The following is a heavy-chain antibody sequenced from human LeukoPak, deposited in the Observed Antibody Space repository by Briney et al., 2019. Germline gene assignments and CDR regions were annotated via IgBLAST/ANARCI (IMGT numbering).Heavy chain of an antibody. J-gene: IGHJ3*01. CDR1: GGSLNSYY. V-gene: IGHV4-59*08. CDR2: VYHNGSA. Sequence: SETLSLTCTVSGGSLNSYYWGWIRQPPGKGLEWIGNVYHNGSAIYNPSLESRVTISVDRSKNQFSLNLSSVTAADTAVYYCARRGYYGSGAYDTWGQGTMFIVSS. D-gene: IGHD3-10*01. CDR3: ARRGYYGSGAYDT.